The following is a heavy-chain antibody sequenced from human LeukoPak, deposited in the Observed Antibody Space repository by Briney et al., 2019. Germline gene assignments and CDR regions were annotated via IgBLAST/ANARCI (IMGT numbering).Heavy chain of an antibody. J-gene: IGHJ3*02. D-gene: IGHD3-9*01. CDR1: GGSISSNNW. CDR3: ARDHKRLRYFVVQTRRGNAFDI. Sequence: PSETLSLTCAVSGGSISSNNWWSWVRQSPEQGLQWIGEIFHSGSTNYNPSLKSRVTISVDTSKNQFSLKLSSVTAADTAVYYCARDHKRLRYFVVQTRRGNAFDIWGQGTMVTVSS. V-gene: IGHV4-4*02. CDR2: IFHSGST.